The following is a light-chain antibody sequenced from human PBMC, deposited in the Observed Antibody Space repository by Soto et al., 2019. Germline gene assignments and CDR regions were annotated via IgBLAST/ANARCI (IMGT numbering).Light chain of an antibody. CDR2: DAS. V-gene: IGKV1-5*01. J-gene: IGKJ3*01. CDR3: QQYNIYSRT. Sequence: IQMNLSLSTLSATVGDRVTITCRASQSISCWLACYQQEPGKAPKLLIYDASSLASGVPSRFSGSRSGTEFTLTISSLQPDDFTTYYCQQYNIYSRTFGPGGKVD. CDR1: QSISCW.